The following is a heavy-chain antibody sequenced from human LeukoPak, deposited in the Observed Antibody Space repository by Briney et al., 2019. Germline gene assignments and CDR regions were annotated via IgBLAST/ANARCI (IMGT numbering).Heavy chain of an antibody. CDR2: IYWSSSGT. D-gene: IGHD5-18*01. J-gene: IGHJ5*02. CDR3: ASLDTAKQPLANH. Sequence: GGSLRLSCVVSGFNSEDQAMHWVRQAPGKGLEWVSGIYWSSSGTGYADSVKGRFTVSRDSAKNSLYLQMNTLRVEDTAMYYCASLDTAKQPLANHWGQGTLVTVSS. V-gene: IGHV3-9*02. CDR1: GFNSEDQA.